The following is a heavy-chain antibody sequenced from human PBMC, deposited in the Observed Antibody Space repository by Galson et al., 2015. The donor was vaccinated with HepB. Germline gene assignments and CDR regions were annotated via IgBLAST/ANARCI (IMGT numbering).Heavy chain of an antibody. CDR2: ISDDGTKK. CDR1: EFTFSSYS. J-gene: IGHJ5*02. V-gene: IGHV3-30*04. D-gene: IGHD1-1*01. Sequence: LRLSCAASEFTFSSYSMHWVRQPPGKGLEWVAVISDDGTKKYYADSVRGRFTISRANSNNTLYLQMNSLRVEDTALYYCARSRVASTGLNWFDPWGQGTLVTVSS. CDR3: ARSRVASTGLNWFDP.